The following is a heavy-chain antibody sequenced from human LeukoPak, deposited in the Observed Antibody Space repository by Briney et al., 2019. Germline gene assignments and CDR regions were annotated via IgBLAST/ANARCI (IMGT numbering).Heavy chain of an antibody. V-gene: IGHV3-30*03. Sequence: GRSLRLSCAASGFTFSSYGMHWVRQAPGKGLEWVAVISHDGSNKYYADSVKGRFTISRDNSKNTLYLQMNSLRAEDTAVYYCTTDGITMVRGVIGAFDIWGQGTMVTVSS. D-gene: IGHD3-10*01. CDR2: ISHDGSNK. CDR3: TTDGITMVRGVIGAFDI. CDR1: GFTFSSYG. J-gene: IGHJ3*02.